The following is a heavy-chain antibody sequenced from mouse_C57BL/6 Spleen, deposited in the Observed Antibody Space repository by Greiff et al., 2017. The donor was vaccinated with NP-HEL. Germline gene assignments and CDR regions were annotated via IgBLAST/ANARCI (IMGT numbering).Heavy chain of an antibody. Sequence: EVKLVESGGGLVQPGGSLSLSCAASGFTFTDYYMSWVRQPPGKALEWLGFLSTKASGYTTEYSVSVKGLFTISRDNSQSILYLQMNALRYEDSATYYCARYCPLSYWYFDVWGTGTTVTVSS. V-gene: IGHV7-3*01. CDR2: LSTKASGYTT. CDR3: ARYCPLSYWYFDV. CDR1: GFTFTDYY. J-gene: IGHJ1*03.